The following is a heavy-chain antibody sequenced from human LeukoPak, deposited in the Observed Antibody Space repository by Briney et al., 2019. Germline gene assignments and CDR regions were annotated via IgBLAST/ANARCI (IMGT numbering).Heavy chain of an antibody. J-gene: IGHJ6*02. CDR3: ARDLRQQLVLWRNYGMDV. Sequence: PGRSLRLSCAASGFTFSSYGMHRVRQAPGKGLEWVAVIWYDGSNKYYADSVKGRFTISRDNSKNTLYLQMNSLRAEDTAVYYCARDLRQQLVLWRNYGMDVWGQGTTVTVSS. V-gene: IGHV3-33*01. CDR1: GFTFSSYG. CDR2: IWYDGSNK. D-gene: IGHD6-13*01.